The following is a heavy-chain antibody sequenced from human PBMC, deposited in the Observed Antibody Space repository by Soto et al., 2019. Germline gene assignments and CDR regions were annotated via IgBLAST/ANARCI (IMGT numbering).Heavy chain of an antibody. D-gene: IGHD6-13*01. CDR1: GGSISSSSYY. CDR2: IYYSGST. CDR3: ARHHEYSSSWYLGGNLNWFDP. J-gene: IGHJ5*02. Sequence: SETLSLTCTVSGGSISSSSYYWGWIRQPPGKGLEWIGSIYYSGSTYYNPSLKSRVTISVDTSKNQFSLKLSSVTAADTAVYYCARHHEYSSSWYLGGNLNWFDPWGQGTLVTVSS. V-gene: IGHV4-39*01.